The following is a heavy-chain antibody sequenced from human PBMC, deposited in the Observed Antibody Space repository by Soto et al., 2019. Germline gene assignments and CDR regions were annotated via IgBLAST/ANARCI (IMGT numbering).Heavy chain of an antibody. CDR2: IYPRDSDT. CDR1: GYSFTSQW. V-gene: IGHV5-51*01. Sequence: GESLKISCKGSGYSFTSQWIGWVRQMPGKGLEWMGIIYPRDSDTRYSPSFQGQVTISADKSISTAYLQWSSLKASDTAMYYCAGGGVRGVITRTRDYYGMDVRGQRTTVTVSS. CDR3: AGGGVRGVITRTRDYYGMDV. J-gene: IGHJ6*02. D-gene: IGHD3-10*01.